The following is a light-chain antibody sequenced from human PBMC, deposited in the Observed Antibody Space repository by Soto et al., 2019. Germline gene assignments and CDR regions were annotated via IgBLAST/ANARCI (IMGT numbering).Light chain of an antibody. CDR3: SSFTSSSTWV. CDR1: SSDVGGYDY. Sequence: QSALTQPASVSGSPGQSITISCTGTSSDVGGYDYVSWFQQHPGRAPILLIYEVINRPSGVSIRFSGSKSGNTASLTISGLQAEDEADFYCSSFTSSSTWVFGGGTKLTVL. V-gene: IGLV2-14*01. J-gene: IGLJ3*02. CDR2: EVI.